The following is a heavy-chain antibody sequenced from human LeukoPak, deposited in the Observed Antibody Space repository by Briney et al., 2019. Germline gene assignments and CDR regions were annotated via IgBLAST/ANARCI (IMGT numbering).Heavy chain of an antibody. CDR2: IYYSGST. J-gene: IGHJ3*02. Sequence: SETLSLTCTVSGDSISSSSYYWGWIRQPPGRELEWTGSIYYSGSTYYNPSLNSRVTISVDTSKNQFSLKLSSVTAADTAVYYCARDYLGGNPDAFDIWGQGTMVTVSS. D-gene: IGHD4-23*01. CDR3: ARDYLGGNPDAFDI. V-gene: IGHV4-39*07. CDR1: GDSISSSSYY.